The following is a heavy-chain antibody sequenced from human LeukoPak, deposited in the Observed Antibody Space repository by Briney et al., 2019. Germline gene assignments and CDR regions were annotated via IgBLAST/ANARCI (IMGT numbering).Heavy chain of an antibody. J-gene: IGHJ6*03. Sequence: SETLSLTCTVSGGSISSSSYYWGWIRQPPGKGLEWIGSIYYSGSTYYNPSLKSRVTISVDTSKNQFSLKLSSVTAADTAVYYCARVVGGPTIFGVVYYYYYMDVWGKGTTVTVSS. CDR1: GGSISSSSYY. V-gene: IGHV4-39*07. D-gene: IGHD3-3*01. CDR3: ARVVGGPTIFGVVYYYYYMDV. CDR2: IYYSGST.